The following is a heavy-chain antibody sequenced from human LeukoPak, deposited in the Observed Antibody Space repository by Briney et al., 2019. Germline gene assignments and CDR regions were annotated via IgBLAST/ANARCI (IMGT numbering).Heavy chain of an antibody. V-gene: IGHV3-9*01. CDR2: ISWNSGSI. CDR1: GFTFDDYA. D-gene: IGHD7-27*01. J-gene: IGHJ4*02. CDR3: ASALGTTAY. Sequence: GRSLRLSCAASGFTFDDYAMHWVRQAPGKGLEWVSGISWNSGSIGYADSVKGRFTISRDNAKNSLYLQMNSLRAEDTAMYYCASALGTTAYWGQGTLVTVSS.